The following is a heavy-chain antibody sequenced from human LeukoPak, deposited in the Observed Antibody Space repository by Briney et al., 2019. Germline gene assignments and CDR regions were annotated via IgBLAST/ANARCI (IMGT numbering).Heavy chain of an antibody. V-gene: IGHV4-39*07. CDR1: GGSVDSNYYY. J-gene: IGHJ5*02. Sequence: SETLSLTCSVSGGSVDSNYYYWGWIRQPPGKGLEWIGSISYTGATHYSPSLESRVTISLDTSKTQFSLKLASVTPADTAVYYCAREGTRWADENWFDPWGQGSLVIVSS. CDR2: ISYTGAT. D-gene: IGHD1-26*01. CDR3: AREGTRWADENWFDP.